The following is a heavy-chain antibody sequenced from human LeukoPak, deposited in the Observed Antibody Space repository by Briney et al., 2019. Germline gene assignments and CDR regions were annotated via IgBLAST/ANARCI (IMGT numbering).Heavy chain of an antibody. CDR2: ISDSGDST. CDR3: AKDLKGYNYGYFDF. V-gene: IGHV3-23*01. Sequence: GGSLRLSCAASGFTFSNYAMSWVRLAPGKGLEWVSAISDSGDSTHYADSVKGRFTISRDNSKNTLYLQMNSLRAEDTAIYYCAKDLKGYNYGYFDFWGQGTLVTVSS. J-gene: IGHJ4*02. D-gene: IGHD5-18*01. CDR1: GFTFSNYA.